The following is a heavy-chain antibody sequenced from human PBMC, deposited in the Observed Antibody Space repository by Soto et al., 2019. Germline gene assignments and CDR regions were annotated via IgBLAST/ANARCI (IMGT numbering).Heavy chain of an antibody. Sequence: GESLKISCNGFGYDFSTYWFGWVRQMSGKGLEWMGIMYPGDSDTRLNPSFRGRVTLSVDTSVSTAYLQWDSLQASDTAIYYCARLPRDRNYTRCYLADSWGQGTQVTVYS. D-gene: IGHD2-2*01. CDR2: MYPGDSDT. CDR3: ARLPRDRNYTRCYLADS. V-gene: IGHV5-51*01. CDR1: GYDFSTYW. J-gene: IGHJ4*02.